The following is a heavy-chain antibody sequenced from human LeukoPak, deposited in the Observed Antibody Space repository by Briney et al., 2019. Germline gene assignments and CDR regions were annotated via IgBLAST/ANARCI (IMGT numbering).Heavy chain of an antibody. CDR1: GFTFSSYA. CDR3: AKDGSLIAVADY. Sequence: QAGGSLRLSCAASGFTFSSYAMSWVRQAPGKGLEWVSAISGSGGSTYYADSVKGRFTISRDNSKNTLYLQMNSLRAEGTAVYYCAKDGSLIAVADYWGQGTLVTVSS. CDR2: ISGSGGST. J-gene: IGHJ4*02. D-gene: IGHD6-19*01. V-gene: IGHV3-23*01.